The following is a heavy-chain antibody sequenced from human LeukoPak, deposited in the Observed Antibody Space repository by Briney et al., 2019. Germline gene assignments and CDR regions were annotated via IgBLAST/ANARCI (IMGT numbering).Heavy chain of an antibody. Sequence: PSETLSLTCAVYGGSFSGYYWSWIRQPPGKGLEWIGEINHSGSTNYNPSLKSRVTISVDTSKNQFSLKLSSVTAADTAVYYCARGKYSSSWYEGWFDPWGQGTLVTVSS. CDR3: ARGKYSSSWYEGWFDP. CDR1: GGSFSGYY. CDR2: INHSGST. V-gene: IGHV4-34*01. D-gene: IGHD6-13*01. J-gene: IGHJ5*02.